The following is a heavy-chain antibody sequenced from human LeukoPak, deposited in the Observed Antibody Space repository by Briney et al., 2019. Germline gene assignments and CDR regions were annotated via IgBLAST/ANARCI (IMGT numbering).Heavy chain of an antibody. CDR3: AKGIVTATEDY. D-gene: IGHD2/OR15-2a*01. V-gene: IGHV3-23*01. CDR2: ISGSGGST. J-gene: IGHJ4*02. CDR1: GFIFSNSW. Sequence: GGSLRLSCAASGFIFSNSWMHWVRQAPGKGLEWVSAISGSGGSTYYADSVKGRFTISRDNSKNTLYLQMNSLRAEDTAVYYCAKGIVTATEDYWGQGTLVTVSS.